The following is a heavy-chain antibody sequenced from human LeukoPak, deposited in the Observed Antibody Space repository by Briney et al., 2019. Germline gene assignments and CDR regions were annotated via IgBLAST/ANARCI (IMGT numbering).Heavy chain of an antibody. D-gene: IGHD6-6*01. CDR2: INHSGST. CDR3: AVEYSSSDWFDP. Sequence: SETLSLTCAVYGGSFSGYYWSWIRQPPGKGLEWIGEINHSGSTNYNPSLKSRVTISVDTSKNQFSLKLSSVTAADTAVYYCAVEYSSSDWFDPWGQGTLVTV. CDR1: GGSFSGYY. J-gene: IGHJ5*02. V-gene: IGHV4-34*01.